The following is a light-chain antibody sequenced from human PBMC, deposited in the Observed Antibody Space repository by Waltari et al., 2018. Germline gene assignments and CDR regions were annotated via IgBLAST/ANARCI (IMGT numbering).Light chain of an antibody. Sequence: QSALTQPRSVSGSPGQSVTISCTGTSSDVGGYNSVSWYQQDPGKAPKLLIFDVSGRPSGVSDRCSGSKSGNTASLTISGLQAEDEADYHCCSFAAGNTVIFGGGTKLTVV. CDR3: CSFAAGNTVI. J-gene: IGLJ2*01. CDR2: DVS. V-gene: IGLV2-11*01. CDR1: SSDVGGYNS.